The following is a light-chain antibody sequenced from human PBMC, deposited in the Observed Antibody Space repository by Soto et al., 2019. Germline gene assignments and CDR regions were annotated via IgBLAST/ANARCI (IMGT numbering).Light chain of an antibody. CDR1: SSDVGGYNY. V-gene: IGLV2-14*01. Sequence: QSVLTQPASVSGSPGQSITISYTGTSSDVGGYNYVSWYQQHPGKALKLMIYDVSNRPSGVSNRFSGSKSGNTASLTISGLQAEDEADYYCSSYTSSSTYVFGTGTKVTVL. CDR2: DVS. J-gene: IGLJ1*01. CDR3: SSYTSSSTYV.